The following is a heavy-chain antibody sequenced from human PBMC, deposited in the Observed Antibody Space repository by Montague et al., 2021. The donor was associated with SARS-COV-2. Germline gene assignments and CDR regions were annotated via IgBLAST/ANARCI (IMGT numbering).Heavy chain of an antibody. V-gene: IGHV4-39*07. CDR1: GGSISSSSYY. CDR3: ARAGRQQLLRLSGMDV. D-gene: IGHD6-13*01. Sequence: SETLSLTCTVSGGSISSSSYYWGWIRQPPGKGLEWIGSIYCSGSTYYNPSLKSRVTISVDTSKNQFSLKLSSVTAADTAVYYCARAGRQQLLRLSGMDVWGQGTTVTVSS. CDR2: IYCSGST. J-gene: IGHJ6*02.